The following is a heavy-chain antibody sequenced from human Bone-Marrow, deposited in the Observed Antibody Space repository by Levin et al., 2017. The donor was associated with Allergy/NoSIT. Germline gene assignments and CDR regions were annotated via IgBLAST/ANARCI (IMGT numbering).Heavy chain of an antibody. Sequence: ETLSLTCAASGFVVTDISWVRQAPGKGLEWISVIYSNDVTVYADSVRGRFSISRDYSKNTVYLQMNSLRIEDTAVYYCARDINHDSTHWGQGTLVTVSS. D-gene: IGHD3-22*01. CDR2: IYSNDVT. V-gene: IGHV3-53*01. CDR1: GFVVTD. CDR3: ARDINHDSTH. J-gene: IGHJ4*02.